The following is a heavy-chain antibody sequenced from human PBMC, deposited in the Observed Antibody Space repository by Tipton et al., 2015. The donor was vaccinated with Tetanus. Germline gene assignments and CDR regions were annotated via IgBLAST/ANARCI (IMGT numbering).Heavy chain of an antibody. CDR2: ISSSSTYI. D-gene: IGHD5-18*01. J-gene: IGHJ4*02. CDR1: GFTFSSCA. CDR3: ARFHSTDY. V-gene: IGHV3-21*03. Sequence: SLRLSCAASGFTFSSCAMNWVRQAPGKGLEWVSSISSSSTYIYSADSVKGRFTISRDNAKNSLFLEMDNLRAEDTAVYYCARFHSTDYWGQGTQVTVSS.